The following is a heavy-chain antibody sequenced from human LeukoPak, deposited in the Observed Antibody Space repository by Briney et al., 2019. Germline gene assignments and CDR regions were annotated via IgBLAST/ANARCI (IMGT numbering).Heavy chain of an antibody. J-gene: IGHJ3*02. D-gene: IGHD3-10*01. Sequence: PGGSLRLTCAASGFTFSSYAMSWVRQAPGKGLEWVSAISASDGRTWYAGSVRGRFTISRDNFKNTLYVQINSLRAEDTAVYYCVRDKRFPDDVFDIWGQGTLVTVSS. V-gene: IGHV3-23*01. CDR3: VRDKRFPDDVFDI. CDR1: GFTFSSYA. CDR2: ISASDGRT.